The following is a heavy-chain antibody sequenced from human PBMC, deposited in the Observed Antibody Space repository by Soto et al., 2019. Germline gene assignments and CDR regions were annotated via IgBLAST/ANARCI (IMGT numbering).Heavy chain of an antibody. CDR3: ASLDHYDISGIMGPDY. V-gene: IGHV4-39*01. CDR2: IYYSGST. D-gene: IGHD3-22*01. J-gene: IGHJ4*02. Sequence: LSLTCSVSGGFISSSSYYWGWIRHPPGKGLEWIGSIYYSGSTYYNPSLKTRVTISADTSKNRFSLKLNSVTASDTAVYYCASLDHYDISGIMGPDYWGQGTLVTVSS. CDR1: GGFISSSSYY.